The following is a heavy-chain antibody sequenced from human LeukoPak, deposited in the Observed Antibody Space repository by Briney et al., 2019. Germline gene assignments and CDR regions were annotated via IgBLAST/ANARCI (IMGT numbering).Heavy chain of an antibody. CDR3: ARLRADWLLYYYYYGMDV. Sequence: PGGSLRLSCAASGFTFSSNCMSWVRQAPGKGLEWVSVIYSGGSTYYADSVKGRFTISRDNSKNTLYLQMDGLRAEDTAMYYCARLRADWLLYYYYYGMDVWGQGTTVTVSS. CDR1: GFTFSSNC. CDR2: IYSGGST. V-gene: IGHV3-53*01. J-gene: IGHJ6*02. D-gene: IGHD3-9*01.